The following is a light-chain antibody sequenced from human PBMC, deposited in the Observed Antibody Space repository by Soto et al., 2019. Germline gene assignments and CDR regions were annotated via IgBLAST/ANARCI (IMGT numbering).Light chain of an antibody. Sequence: EIVLTQSPGTLFLSPGERATLSCTASQSVSSSYLTWYQQKPGQAPRLLIYAASRRATGIPDRFSGSGSGTDFTLTISSLEPEDFATYYCQQSYSTLWTFGQGTKVDIK. V-gene: IGKV3-20*01. J-gene: IGKJ1*01. CDR2: AAS. CDR3: QQSYSTLWT. CDR1: QSVSSSY.